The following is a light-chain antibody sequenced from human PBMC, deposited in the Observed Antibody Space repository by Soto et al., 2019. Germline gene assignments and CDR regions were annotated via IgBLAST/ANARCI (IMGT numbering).Light chain of an antibody. CDR3: LQYIDIPRT. CDR2: CAS. CDR1: QTVLYNSNKKNY. Sequence: DIVMTQSPDSLAVSLGERATINCKSNQTVLYNSNKKNYLGCYQQKPGQPPKLLIYCASTRESGVPDRFGGCGSGTDFTLTISTLQAEAVAVYYCLQYIDIPRTFGQGTKVEIK. V-gene: IGKV4-1*01. J-gene: IGKJ1*01.